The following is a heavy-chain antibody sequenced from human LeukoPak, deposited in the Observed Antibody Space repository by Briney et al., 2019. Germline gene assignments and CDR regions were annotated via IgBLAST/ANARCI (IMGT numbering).Heavy chain of an antibody. D-gene: IGHD6-13*01. Sequence: SETLSLTCTVSGGALSSYYWSWIRQPAGKGLEWIGRIYTSGSTNYNPSLKSRVTMSVDTSKNQFSLKLSSVTAADTAVYYCARGSSSWYWFDPWGQGTLVTVSS. V-gene: IGHV4-4*07. CDR3: ARGSSSWYWFDP. CDR2: IYTSGST. CDR1: GGALSSYY. J-gene: IGHJ5*02.